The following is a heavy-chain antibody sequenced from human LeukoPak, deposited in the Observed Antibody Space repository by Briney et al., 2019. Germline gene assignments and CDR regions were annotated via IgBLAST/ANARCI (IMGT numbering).Heavy chain of an antibody. Sequence: GGSLRLSCAASGFTVSSNYMSWVRQAPGKGLEWVSVIYSGGSTYYADSVKGRFTISRDNSKNTLYLQMNSLRAEDTAVYYCARGPLNGWSQYTRWFDPWGQGTLVTVSS. CDR1: GFTVSSNY. D-gene: IGHD2-15*01. CDR2: IYSGGST. CDR3: ARGPLNGWSQYTRWFDP. V-gene: IGHV3-53*01. J-gene: IGHJ5*02.